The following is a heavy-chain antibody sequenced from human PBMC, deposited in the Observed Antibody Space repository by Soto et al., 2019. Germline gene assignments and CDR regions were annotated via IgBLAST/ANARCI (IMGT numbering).Heavy chain of an antibody. CDR1: GGSISSYY. CDR2: IYYSGST. Sequence: PSETLSLTCTVSGGSISSYYWSWIRQPPGKGLELIGYIYYSGSTNYNPSLKSRVTISVDTSKNQFSLKLSSVTAADTAVYYCVCVVRGAMEAYYFDYWGQGTLVTVSS. V-gene: IGHV4-59*08. J-gene: IGHJ4*02. D-gene: IGHD3-10*01. CDR3: VCVVRGAMEAYYFDY.